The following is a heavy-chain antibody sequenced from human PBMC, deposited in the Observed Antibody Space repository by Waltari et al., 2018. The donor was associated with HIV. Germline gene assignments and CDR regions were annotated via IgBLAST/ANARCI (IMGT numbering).Heavy chain of an antibody. J-gene: IGHJ3*02. Sequence: QVQLQESGPGLVKASETLSLTCTVSGGSISSYYWSWIRQPAGKGLEWVGRIYTNGRTHYNSSLKGRGTMSIDTSKNQFFLKLSSVTAADTAVYYCAREYCSSTSCSPNGRLGAFDIWGQGTMVTVSS. V-gene: IGHV4-4*07. D-gene: IGHD2-2*01. CDR1: GGSISSYY. CDR3: AREYCSSTSCSPNGRLGAFDI. CDR2: IYTNGRT.